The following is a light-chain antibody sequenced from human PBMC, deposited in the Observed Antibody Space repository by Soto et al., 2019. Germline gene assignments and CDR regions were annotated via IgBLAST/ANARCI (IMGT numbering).Light chain of an antibody. Sequence: QSALAQPASVSGSPGQSITISCTGTSSDVGGYNYVSWYQQHPGKAPKLIIFDVTNRPSGISNRFSGSKSGATASLTISGLQAEDEADYYCNSYTISSTYVFGNGTKVTVL. V-gene: IGLV2-14*01. CDR1: SSDVGGYNY. CDR3: NSYTISSTYV. CDR2: DVT. J-gene: IGLJ1*01.